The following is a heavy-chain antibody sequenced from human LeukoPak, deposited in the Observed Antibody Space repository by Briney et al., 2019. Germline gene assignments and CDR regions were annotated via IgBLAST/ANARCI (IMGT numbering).Heavy chain of an antibody. J-gene: IGHJ4*02. CDR2: IFGRGGSA. CDR1: GCTFNTYA. V-gene: IGHV3-23*01. Sequence: GSLRLSCADSGCTFNTYAMYWVRQAPGKGLEWVSGIFGRGGSAHYADSVKGRFTISRDNSKNTVYLQMNSLRAEDTAVYYCAKTTIGYSSGRYPGWPADYWGQGALVTVSS. D-gene: IGHD6-19*01. CDR3: AKTTIGYSSGRYPGWPADY.